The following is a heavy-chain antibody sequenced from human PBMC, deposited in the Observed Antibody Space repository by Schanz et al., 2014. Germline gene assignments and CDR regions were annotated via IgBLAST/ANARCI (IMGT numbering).Heavy chain of an antibody. CDR1: GGSLSSYY. CDR3: ARAAGPVDY. D-gene: IGHD6-13*01. CDR2: IYYSGST. Sequence: QVQLQESGPGLVQPSETLSLTCTVSGGSLSSYYWSWIRQSPGKGLEWIGYIYYSGSTYYNPSLKSRVTISVDTSKNQFSLMLGSVTAADTAVYYCARAAGPVDYWGQGTLVTVSS. V-gene: IGHV4-59*12. J-gene: IGHJ4*02.